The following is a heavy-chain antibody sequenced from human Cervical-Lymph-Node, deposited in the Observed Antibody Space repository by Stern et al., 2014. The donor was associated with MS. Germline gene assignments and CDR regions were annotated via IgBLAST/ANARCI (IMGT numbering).Heavy chain of an antibody. CDR2: IIRPVGTA. V-gene: IGHV1-69*06. J-gene: IGHJ5*02. CDR3: ATGAGDNWFDP. CDR1: GD. D-gene: IGHD3-10*01. Sequence: VQLVESGADVKKPGSSVRVSCKASGDISWLRQAPGQGLEYMGGIIRPVGTAPSTQKFQGSLTITADKTTNTTYRELSSLRSDDTAIYYCATGAGDNWFDPWGQGTLVSVSS.